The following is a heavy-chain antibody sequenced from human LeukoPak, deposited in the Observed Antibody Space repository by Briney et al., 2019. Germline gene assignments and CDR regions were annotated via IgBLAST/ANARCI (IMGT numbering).Heavy chain of an antibody. Sequence: SETLSLTCAVYGGSFSGYYWSWIRQPPGEGLEWIGEINHSGSPNYNPSLKSRVTISVDTSKNQFSLKLSSVTAADTAVYYCARPMVDYWGQGTLVTVSS. CDR1: GGSFSGYY. V-gene: IGHV4-34*01. CDR3: ARPMVDY. CDR2: INHSGSP. J-gene: IGHJ4*02.